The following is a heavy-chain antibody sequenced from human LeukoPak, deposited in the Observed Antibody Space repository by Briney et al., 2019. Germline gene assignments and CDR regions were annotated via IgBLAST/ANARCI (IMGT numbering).Heavy chain of an antibody. CDR1: GGSFSGYY. CDR3: ARAYSSSWYDS. J-gene: IGHJ5*01. D-gene: IGHD6-13*01. CDR2: INHSGST. V-gene: IGHV4-34*01. Sequence: SETLSLTCAVYGGSFSGYYWSWIRQPPGKGLEWIGEINHSGSTNYNPSLKSRVTMSVDTSKNQFSLKLSSVTAADTAVYYCARAYSSSWYDSWGQGTLDTVSS.